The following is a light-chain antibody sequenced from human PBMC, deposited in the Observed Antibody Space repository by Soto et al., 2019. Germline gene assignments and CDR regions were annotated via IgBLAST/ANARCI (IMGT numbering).Light chain of an antibody. V-gene: IGKV1-5*01. Sequence: DIQMTQSPSTLSASMGDRVTITCRASQNIGSWLAWYQQKPGKAPKLLIYDVSSLESGVPSRFSGSGSGTEFTFTISRLQTDDLATYYCQEYYTFSRTFGQGTKVEIK. CDR1: QNIGSW. J-gene: IGKJ1*01. CDR3: QEYYTFSRT. CDR2: DVS.